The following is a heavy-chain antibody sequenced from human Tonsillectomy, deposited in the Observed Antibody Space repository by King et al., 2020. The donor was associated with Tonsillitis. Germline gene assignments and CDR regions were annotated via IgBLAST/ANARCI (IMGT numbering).Heavy chain of an antibody. CDR3: ARDPRTRVRGYNYGVFDY. CDR2: ISNTGAYI. V-gene: IGHV3-21*01. D-gene: IGHD5-18*01. Sequence: VQLVESGGGLVKPGGSLRLSCVASGFSFSTSSMNWVRQAPGKGLEWVSSISNTGAYIYYADSVKGRFTISRDNADKSLYLQMDSLRAEDTAVYYCARDPRTRVRGYNYGVFDYWGQGSLVAVSS. CDR1: GFSFSTSS. J-gene: IGHJ4*02.